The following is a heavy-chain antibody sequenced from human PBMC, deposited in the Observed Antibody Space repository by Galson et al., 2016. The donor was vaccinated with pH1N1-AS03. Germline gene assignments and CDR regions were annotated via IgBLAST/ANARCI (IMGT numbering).Heavy chain of an antibody. Sequence: SLRLSCAASGFSFSNYWMSWVRQAPGKGLEWVANIKPDGSEKYYVDSLKGRFTISRDNAQNSLYLQLNSLGAEDTAMYYCTRDPVTISPDEALDLWGQGTTVTVSS. V-gene: IGHV3-7*03. D-gene: IGHD4-17*01. CDR1: GFSFSNYW. J-gene: IGHJ3*01. CDR3: TRDPVTISPDEALDL. CDR2: IKPDGSEK.